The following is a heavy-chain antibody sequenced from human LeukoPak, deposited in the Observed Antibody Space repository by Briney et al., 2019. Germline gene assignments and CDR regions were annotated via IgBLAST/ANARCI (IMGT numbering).Heavy chain of an antibody. CDR3: AREQRYYYDSSGYHY. CDR2: IYYSGST. CDR1: GGSISSYY. D-gene: IGHD3-22*01. J-gene: IGHJ4*02. V-gene: IGHV4-59*12. Sequence: SETLSLTCTVSGGSISSYYWSWIRQPPGKGLEWIGYIYYSGSTNYNPSLKSRVTISVDTSKSQFSLKLSSVTAADTAVYYCAREQRYYYDSSGYHYWGQGTLVTVSS.